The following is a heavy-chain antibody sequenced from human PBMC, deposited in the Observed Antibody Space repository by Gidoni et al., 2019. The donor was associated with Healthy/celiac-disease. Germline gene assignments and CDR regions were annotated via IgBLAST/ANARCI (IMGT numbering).Heavy chain of an antibody. D-gene: IGHD2-15*01. CDR3: ASEGYCSGGSCFQLDY. Sequence: QLQLQESGPGLVKPSETLSLTCTVSGGSISSSSYYWGWLRQPPGKGLEWIGSIYYSGSTYYNPSLKSRVTMSVDSSKNQFSLKLSSVTAADTAVYYCASEGYCSGGSCFQLDYWGQGTLVTVSS. CDR1: GGSISSSSYY. J-gene: IGHJ4*02. V-gene: IGHV4-39*01. CDR2: IYYSGST.